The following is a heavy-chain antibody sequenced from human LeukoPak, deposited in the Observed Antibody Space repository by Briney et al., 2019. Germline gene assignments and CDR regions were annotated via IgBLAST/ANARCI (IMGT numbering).Heavy chain of an antibody. J-gene: IGHJ4*01. D-gene: IGHD5-24*01. CDR3: ARDPDGYKFFDY. CDR2: INHSGST. V-gene: IGHV4-34*01. Sequence: SETLSLTCAVYGGSFSGYYWSWIRQPPGKGLEWIGEINHSGSTNYNPSLKRRVTMSLDTSKSQFSLNLSSVTAADTAVYFCARDPDGYKFFDYWGRGSPVTVSS. CDR1: GGSFSGYY.